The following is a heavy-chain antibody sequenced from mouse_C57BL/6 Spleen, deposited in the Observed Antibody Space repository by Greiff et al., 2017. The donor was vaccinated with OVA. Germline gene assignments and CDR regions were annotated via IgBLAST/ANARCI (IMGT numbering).Heavy chain of an antibody. CDR1: GFTFSDYG. D-gene: IGHD1-1*01. J-gene: IGHJ1*03. CDR2: ISSGSSTI. Sequence: DVHLVESGGGLVKPGGSLKLSCAASGFTFSDYGMHWVRQAPEKGLEWVAYISSGSSTIYYADTVKGRFTISRDNAKNTLFLQMTSLRSEDTAMYYCARPPAYGSSSYWYFDVWGTGTTVTVSS. CDR3: ARPPAYGSSSYWYFDV. V-gene: IGHV5-17*01.